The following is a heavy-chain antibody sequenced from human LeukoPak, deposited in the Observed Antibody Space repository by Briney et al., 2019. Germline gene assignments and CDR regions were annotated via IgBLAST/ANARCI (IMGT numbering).Heavy chain of an antibody. Sequence: SETLSLTCTVSDDSISGYYWGWIRQPPGKGLEWIGHIYSIGGPTCSPSLQSRVSISVDTSKNQFSLQLSSVTAADTAVYYCARRFRTGGNLHHDAYDIWGRGTVVAVYS. J-gene: IGHJ3*02. V-gene: IGHV4-4*09. CDR3: ARRFRTGGNLHHDAYDI. D-gene: IGHD3-16*01. CDR2: IYSIGGP. CDR1: DDSISGYY.